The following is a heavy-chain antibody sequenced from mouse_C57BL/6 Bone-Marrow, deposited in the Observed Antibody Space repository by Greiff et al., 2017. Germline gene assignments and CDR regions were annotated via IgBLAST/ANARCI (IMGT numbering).Heavy chain of an antibody. CDR1: GFTFSSYG. CDR2: ISSGGSYT. V-gene: IGHV5-6*02. Sequence: EVKLVESGGDLVKPGGSLKLSCAASGFTFSSYGMSWVRQTPDKRLEWVATISSGGSYTYYPDSVKGRFTISRDNAKNTLYLQMSSLKSEDTAMYYCARTTVVADWYFDVWGTETTVTVSS. J-gene: IGHJ1*03. CDR3: ARTTVVADWYFDV. D-gene: IGHD1-1*01.